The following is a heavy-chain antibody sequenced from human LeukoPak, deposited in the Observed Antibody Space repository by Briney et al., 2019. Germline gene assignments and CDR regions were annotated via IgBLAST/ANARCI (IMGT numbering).Heavy chain of an antibody. CDR3: VRDRDYAFDF. Sequence: GGSLRLSRAASGFTLSYYSMNWVRQAPGKGLEWISYSNTDGTISYADSVKGRFTISRDNAENSLYLQMNSLRDEDTAVYFCVRDRDYAFDFWGQGTMVTVS. V-gene: IGHV3-48*02. J-gene: IGHJ3*01. CDR1: GFTLSYYS. CDR2: SNTDGTI.